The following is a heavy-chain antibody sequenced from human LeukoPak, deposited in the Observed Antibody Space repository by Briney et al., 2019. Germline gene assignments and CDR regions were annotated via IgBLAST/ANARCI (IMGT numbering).Heavy chain of an antibody. CDR2: IYYSGST. CDR3: ARQKARRYGSGSSIYYYYYMDV. D-gene: IGHD3-10*01. V-gene: IGHV4-59*01. J-gene: IGHJ6*03. Sequence: SETLSLTCTVSGGFISSYYWSWIRQPPGKGLEWIGYIYYSGSTNYNPSLKSRVTISVDTSKNQLSLKVTSVTAADTAVYYCARQKARRYGSGSSIYYYYYMDVWGKGTTVTISS. CDR1: GGFISSYY.